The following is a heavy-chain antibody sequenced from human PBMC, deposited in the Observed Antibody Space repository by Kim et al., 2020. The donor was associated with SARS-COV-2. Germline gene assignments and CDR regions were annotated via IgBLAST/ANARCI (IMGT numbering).Heavy chain of an antibody. J-gene: IGHJ1*01. CDR3: AGVRSYHDSGGYFPH. D-gene: IGHD3-22*01. V-gene: IGHV3-49*03. CDR2: IRNKIYAGTK. Sequence: GGSLRLSCTMSGFAFGDYPVSWFRQSPGKGLEWIGFIRNKIYAGTKQYAASLKDRFTISRDDSKGIAYLQLDSLKTEDTAVYYCAGVRSYHDSGGYFPHWGQGTLVTVSS. CDR1: GFAFGDYP.